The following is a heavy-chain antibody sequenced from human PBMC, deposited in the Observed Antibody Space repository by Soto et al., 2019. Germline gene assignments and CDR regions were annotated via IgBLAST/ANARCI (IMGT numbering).Heavy chain of an antibody. CDR3: ARHPTAYYDFWSGYYSGAPDY. D-gene: IGHD3-3*01. J-gene: IGHJ4*02. CDR1: GGSISSSSYY. Sequence: SETLSLTCNVSGGSISSSSYYWGWIRQPTGKGLEWIGSFYFSGSTYYNPSLKGRVTISVDTSKNQFSLKLSSVTAADTAVYYCARHPTAYYDFWSGYYSGAPDYWGQGTLVTVSS. CDR2: FYFSGST. V-gene: IGHV4-39*01.